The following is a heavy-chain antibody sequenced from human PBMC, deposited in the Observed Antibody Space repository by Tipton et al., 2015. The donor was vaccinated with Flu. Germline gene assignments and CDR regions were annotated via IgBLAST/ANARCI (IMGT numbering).Heavy chain of an antibody. D-gene: IGHD5-12*01. CDR3: AREVATIGMWFDP. Sequence: TLSLTCTVSGGSISSSSYYWGWIRQPPGKGLEWIGSIYYSGSTYYNPSLKSRVTISVDTSKNQFSLKLSSVTAADTAVYYCAREVATIGMWFDPWGQGTLVTVSS. J-gene: IGHJ5*02. V-gene: IGHV4-39*07. CDR1: GGSISSSSYY. CDR2: IYYSGST.